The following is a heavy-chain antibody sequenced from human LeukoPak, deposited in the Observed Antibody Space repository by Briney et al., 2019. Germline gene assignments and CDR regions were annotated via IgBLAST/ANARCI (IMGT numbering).Heavy chain of an antibody. Sequence: HPGGSLRLSCAASGFTFSSYGMYWVRQAPGKGLEWVAFIRYDGSNKYYADSVKGRFTISRDNAKNTLYLQMNSLRAEDTAVYYCAALDHGHDYWGQGTLVTVSS. CDR2: IRYDGSNK. CDR3: AALDHGHDY. J-gene: IGHJ4*02. CDR1: GFTFSSYG. V-gene: IGHV3-30*02.